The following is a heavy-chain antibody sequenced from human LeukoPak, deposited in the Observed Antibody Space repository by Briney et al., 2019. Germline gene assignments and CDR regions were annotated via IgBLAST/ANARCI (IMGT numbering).Heavy chain of an antibody. V-gene: IGHV3-21*01. J-gene: IGHJ5*02. Sequence: KPGGSLRLSCAASGFTFSSYSMNWVRQAPGKGLEWVSSISSSSSYIYYADSVKGRFTISRDNAKNSLYLQMNSLRAEDTAVYYCARVAQGYSYGSNWFDPWGQGTLVTVSS. D-gene: IGHD5-18*01. CDR2: ISSSSSYI. CDR3: ARVAQGYSYGSNWFDP. CDR1: GFTFSSYS.